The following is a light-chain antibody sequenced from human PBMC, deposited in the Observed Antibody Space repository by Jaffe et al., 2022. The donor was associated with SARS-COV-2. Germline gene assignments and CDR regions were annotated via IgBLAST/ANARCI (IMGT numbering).Light chain of an antibody. Sequence: EIVMTQSPATLSVSPGERATLSCRASQSVNSNLAWYQQRPGQAPRLLIYAATTRATGIPARFSGSESGTEFALTISSLQSEDFAVYYCQQYNNWPRTFGQGTKVEIK. CDR1: QSVNSN. CDR3: QQYNNWPRT. V-gene: IGKV3D-15*01. CDR2: AAT. J-gene: IGKJ1*01.